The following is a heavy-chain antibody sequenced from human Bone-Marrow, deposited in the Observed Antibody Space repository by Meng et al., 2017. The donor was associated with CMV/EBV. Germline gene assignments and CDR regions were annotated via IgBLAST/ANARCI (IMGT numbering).Heavy chain of an antibody. CDR3: AKDYYDFWSGYDLYYYYGMDV. J-gene: IGHJ6*02. D-gene: IGHD3-3*01. Sequence: GESRKISCAASGFTFSSYGMHWVRQAPGKGLEWVAFIRYDGSNKYYADSVKGRFTISRDNSKNTLYLQMNSLRAEDTALYYCAKDYYDFWSGYDLYYYYGMDVWGQGTTVTVSS. CDR1: GFTFSSYG. V-gene: IGHV3-30*02. CDR2: IRYDGSNK.